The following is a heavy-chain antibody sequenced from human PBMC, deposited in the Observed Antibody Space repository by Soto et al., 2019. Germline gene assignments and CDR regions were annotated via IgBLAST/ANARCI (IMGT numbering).Heavy chain of an antibody. D-gene: IGHD3-22*01. CDR2: IIPIFGTA. CDR1: GGTFSSYA. Sequence: SVKVSCKASGGTFSSYAISWVRQAPGQGLEWMGGIIPIFGTANYAQKFQGRVTITADESTSTAYMELSSLRSEDTAVYYCASETASHRYYYDSSGYFDYWGQGTLVTVSS. V-gene: IGHV1-69*13. CDR3: ASETASHRYYYDSSGYFDY. J-gene: IGHJ4*02.